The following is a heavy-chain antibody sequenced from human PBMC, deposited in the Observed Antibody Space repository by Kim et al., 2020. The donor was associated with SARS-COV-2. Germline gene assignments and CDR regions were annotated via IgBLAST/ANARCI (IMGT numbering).Heavy chain of an antibody. CDR3: AKERVAAVPRWVFDY. D-gene: IGHD6-13*01. Sequence: GGSLRLSCAASGFTFSSYGMHWVRQAPGKGLEWVAVISYDGSNKYYADSVKGRFTISRDNSKNTLYLQMNSLRAEDTAVYYCAKERVAAVPRWVFDYWGQGTLVTVSS. CDR2: ISYDGSNK. J-gene: IGHJ4*02. CDR1: GFTFSSYG. V-gene: IGHV3-30*18.